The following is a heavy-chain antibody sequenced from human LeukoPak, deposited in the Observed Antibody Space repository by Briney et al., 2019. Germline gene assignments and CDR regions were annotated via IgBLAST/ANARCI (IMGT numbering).Heavy chain of an antibody. Sequence: GGSLRLSCAASGFTFSSYTMNWVRQAPGKGLEWVSSIRNSGTYTYYADSVKGRFTISRDNSKNTLYLQMNSLRAEDTAVYYCAREAPTSDAFDIWGQGTMVTVSS. CDR1: GFTFSSYT. CDR3: AREAPTSDAFDI. V-gene: IGHV3-21*04. J-gene: IGHJ3*02. CDR2: IRNSGTYT.